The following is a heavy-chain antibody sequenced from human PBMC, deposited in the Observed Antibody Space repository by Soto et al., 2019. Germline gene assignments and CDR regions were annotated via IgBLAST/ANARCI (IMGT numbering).Heavy chain of an antibody. CDR3: AVGNYVDY. V-gene: IGHV3-30*03. J-gene: IGHJ4*02. Sequence: QVQLVESGGGVVQPGRSLRLSCAASGFTFSSYGMHWVRQAPGKGLEWVTFISYDGSNKYYADSVKGRFTISRDNSKNTLYLQMNILRAEDTAVYYCAVGNYVDYWGQGTLVTVSS. D-gene: IGHD3-16*01. CDR1: GFTFSSYG. CDR2: ISYDGSNK.